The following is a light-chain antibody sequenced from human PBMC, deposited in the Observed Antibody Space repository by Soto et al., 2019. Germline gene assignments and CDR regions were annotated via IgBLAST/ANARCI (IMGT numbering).Light chain of an antibody. CDR1: SSDVGGYNY. CDR2: GVS. Sequence: QSALTQPASVSGSPGQSITISCTGTSSDVGGYNYVSWYQQHPGKAPKFMIYGVSNRPSGVSNRFSGSKSGNTASLTISGLQAEDEADYYCCSYTTSNTRQIVFGTGTKFTVL. J-gene: IGLJ1*01. V-gene: IGLV2-14*01. CDR3: CSYTTSNTRQIV.